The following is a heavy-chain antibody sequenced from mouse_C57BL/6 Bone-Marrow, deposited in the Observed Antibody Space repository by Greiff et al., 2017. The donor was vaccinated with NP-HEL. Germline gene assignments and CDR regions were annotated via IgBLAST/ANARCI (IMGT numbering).Heavy chain of an antibody. V-gene: IGHV1-64*01. J-gene: IGHJ4*01. CDR3: ARPLRYAMDY. CDR1: GYTFTSYW. CDR2: IHPNSGST. Sequence: QVQLQQPGAELVKPGASVKLSCKASGYTFTSYWMHWVKQRPGQGLEWIGMIHPNSGSTNYNEKFKSKATLTVDESSSTAYMQLSSLTSEDSAVYYCARPLRYAMDYWGQGTSVTVSS.